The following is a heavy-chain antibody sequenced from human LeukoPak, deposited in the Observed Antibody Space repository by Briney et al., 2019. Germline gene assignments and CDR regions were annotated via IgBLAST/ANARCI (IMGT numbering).Heavy chain of an antibody. Sequence: GGSLRLSCAASGFTVSSNDMSWVRQAPGQGLEGVSVIFSGGITNYADSVKGRFTISRDNSKNTLYLQMNSLRAEDTAVYYCANIPDQVTMVRGVIIDTDYWGQGTLVTVSS. D-gene: IGHD3-10*01. V-gene: IGHV3-53*01. CDR1: GFTVSSND. CDR2: IFSGGIT. CDR3: ANIPDQVTMVRGVIIDTDY. J-gene: IGHJ4*02.